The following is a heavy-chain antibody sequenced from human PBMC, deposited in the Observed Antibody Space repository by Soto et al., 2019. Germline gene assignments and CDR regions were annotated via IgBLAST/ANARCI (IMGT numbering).Heavy chain of an antibody. CDR2: ISYDGSNK. CDR3: AKDQGYCSSTSCFGRFDP. V-gene: IGHV3-30*18. D-gene: IGHD2-2*01. CDR1: GFTFSSYG. Sequence: GGSLRLSCAASGFTFSSYGMHWVRQAPGKGLEWVAVISYDGSNKYYADSVKGRFTISRDNSKNTLYLQMNSLRAEDTAVYYCAKDQGYCSSTSCFGRFDPWGQGTLVTVSS. J-gene: IGHJ5*02.